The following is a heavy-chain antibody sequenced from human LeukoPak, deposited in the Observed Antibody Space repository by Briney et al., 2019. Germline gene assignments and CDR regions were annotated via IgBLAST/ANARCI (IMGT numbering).Heavy chain of an antibody. J-gene: IGHJ4*02. V-gene: IGHV1-2*02. CDR1: GYTFTING. D-gene: IGHD5-18*01. Sequence: ASVKVSCKASGYTFTINGISWVRQAPGQGLEWMGWINPNSGGTNYAQKFQGRVTMTRDTSISTAYMELSRLRSDDTAVYYCARDMRSWIQLWYLDYWGQGTPVTVSS. CDR3: ARDMRSWIQLWYLDY. CDR2: INPNSGGT.